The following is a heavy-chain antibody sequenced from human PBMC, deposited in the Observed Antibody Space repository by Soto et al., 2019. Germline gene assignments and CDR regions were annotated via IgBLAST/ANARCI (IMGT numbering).Heavy chain of an antibody. J-gene: IGHJ4*02. V-gene: IGHV3-23*01. CDR1: GFTFSSYA. D-gene: IGHD3-22*01. CDR2: ISGSGGST. CDR3: AKDRGIVVVIPLDY. Sequence: GGSLRLSCAASGFTFSSYAMSWVRQAPGKGLEWVSAISGSGGSTYYADSVKGRFTISRDNSKNTLYLQMNSLGAEDTAVYYCAKDRGIVVVIPLDYWGQGTLVTVSS.